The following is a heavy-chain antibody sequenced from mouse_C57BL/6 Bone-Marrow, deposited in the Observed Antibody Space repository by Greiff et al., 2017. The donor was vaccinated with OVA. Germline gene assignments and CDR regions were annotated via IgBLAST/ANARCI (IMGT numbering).Heavy chain of an antibody. V-gene: IGHV1-15*01. D-gene: IGHD2-4*01. CDR1: GYTFTDYE. CDR3: TRCPFYDYVLYWYFDV. Sequence: VKLVESGAELVRPGASVTLSCKASGYTFTDYEMHWVKQTPVHGLEWIGAIDPETGGTAYNQKFKGKAILTADKSSSTAYMELRSLTSEDSAVYYCTRCPFYDYVLYWYFDVWGTGTTVTVSS. CDR2: IDPETGGT. J-gene: IGHJ1*03.